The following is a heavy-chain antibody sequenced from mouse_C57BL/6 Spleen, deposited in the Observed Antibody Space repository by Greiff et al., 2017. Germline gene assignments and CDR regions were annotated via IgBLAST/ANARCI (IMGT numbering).Heavy chain of an antibody. Sequence: EVQGVESGAELVRPGASVKLSCTASGFNIKDDYMHWVNQRPEQGLEWIGWIDPENGDTEYASKFQGKATITADTSSNTAYLQLSSLTSEDTAVYYCLSLRVFFDYWGQGTTLTVSS. D-gene: IGHD1-1*01. V-gene: IGHV14-4*01. J-gene: IGHJ2*01. CDR1: GFNIKDDY. CDR3: LSLRVFFDY. CDR2: IDPENGDT.